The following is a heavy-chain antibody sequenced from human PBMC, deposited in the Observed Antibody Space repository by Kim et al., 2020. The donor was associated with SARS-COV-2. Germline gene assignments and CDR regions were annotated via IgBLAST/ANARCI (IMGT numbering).Heavy chain of an antibody. D-gene: IGHD3-3*01. Sequence: GGSLRLSCAASGFTFSSYGMHWVRQAPGKGLEWVAVISYDGSNKYYADSVKGRFTISRDNSKNTLYLQMNSLRAEDTAVYYCAKDYVVFWSGYEHPPDYWGQGTLVTVSS. V-gene: IGHV3-30*18. J-gene: IGHJ4*02. CDR1: GFTFSSYG. CDR2: ISYDGSNK. CDR3: AKDYVVFWSGYEHPPDY.